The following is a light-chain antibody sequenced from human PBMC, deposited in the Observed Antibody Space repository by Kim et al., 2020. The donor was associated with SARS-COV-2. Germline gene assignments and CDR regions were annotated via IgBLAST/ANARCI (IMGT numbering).Light chain of an antibody. Sequence: ASINFKSVLSVFFSATIMNYIAWYQNLPVQPPQLLIYWASTRDSGVPYRFTGIGSETDFTLTISSLQAEDVAVYYCQQYYTLPLLFGQGTKVDIK. J-gene: IGKJ1*01. CDR3: QQYYTLPLL. CDR2: WAS. V-gene: IGKV4-1*01. CDR1: LSVFFSATIMNY.